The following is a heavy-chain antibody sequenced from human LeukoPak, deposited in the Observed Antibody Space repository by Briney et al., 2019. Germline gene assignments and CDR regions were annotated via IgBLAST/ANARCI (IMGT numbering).Heavy chain of an antibody. V-gene: IGHV4-34*01. Sequence: SETLSLTCAVYGGSFSGYYWSWILQPPGKGLEWIGEINHSGSTNYNPSLKSRVTISVDTSKNQFSLKLSSVTAADTAVYYCARAKYSSGWYGGRAYGYWGQGTLVTVSS. CDR1: GGSFSGYY. CDR3: ARAKYSSGWYGGRAYGY. D-gene: IGHD6-19*01. J-gene: IGHJ4*02. CDR2: INHSGST.